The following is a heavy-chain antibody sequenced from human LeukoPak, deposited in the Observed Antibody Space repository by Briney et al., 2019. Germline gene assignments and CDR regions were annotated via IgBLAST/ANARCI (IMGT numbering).Heavy chain of an antibody. CDR1: GGSFSGYY. Sequence: PSGTLSLTCAVYGGSFSGYYWSWIRQPPGKGLEWIGEINHSGSTNYNPSLKSRVTISVDTSKNQFPLKLSSVTAADTAVYYCATSLTYFDYWGQGTLVTVSS. D-gene: IGHD2-21*02. V-gene: IGHV4-34*01. J-gene: IGHJ4*02. CDR3: ATSLTYFDY. CDR2: INHSGST.